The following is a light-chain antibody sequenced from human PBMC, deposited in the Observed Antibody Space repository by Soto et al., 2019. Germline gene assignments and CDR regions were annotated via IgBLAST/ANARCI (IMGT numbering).Light chain of an antibody. CDR3: SSYTSSSTYV. J-gene: IGLJ1*01. CDR1: SNDVGGYNY. CDR2: EVS. Sequence: QSALTRPASVSGSPGQSITISCTGTSNDVGGYNYVSWYQQHPGKAPKLMIYEVSNWPSGVSGRFSGSKSGNTASLTISGLQAEDEADYYCSSYTSSSTYVFGTGTKVTVL. V-gene: IGLV2-14*01.